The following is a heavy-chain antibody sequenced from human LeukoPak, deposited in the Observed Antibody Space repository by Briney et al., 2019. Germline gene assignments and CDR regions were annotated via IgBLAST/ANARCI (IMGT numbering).Heavy chain of an antibody. J-gene: IGHJ5*01. Sequence: ASVKVSCKASGYTFTSYDINWVRQATGQGLEGMGWMNPNSGNTGYAQKFQGRVTMTRKSSISTPYMELSSLRSENTPVYYSARGLRGGIEAAALNSSGHGTPVTASS. CDR1: GYTFTSYD. V-gene: IGHV1-8*01. CDR2: MNPNSGNT. CDR3: ARGLRGGIEAAALNS. D-gene: IGHD6-13*01.